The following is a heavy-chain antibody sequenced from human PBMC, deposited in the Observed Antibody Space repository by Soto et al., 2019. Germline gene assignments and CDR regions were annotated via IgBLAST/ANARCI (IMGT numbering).Heavy chain of an antibody. CDR1: GFTFSSYW. Sequence: VQLVESGGGLVQPGGSLRLSCAASGFTFSSYWMHWVRQTPGKGLVWVSRIKYTGSTTDYADSVKGRFTISRDNAKNTLYLQMSNLSAEDTAVYYCARGLLNLYGMDVWGQGTTVTVSS. CDR3: ARGLLNLYGMDV. V-gene: IGHV3-74*01. CDR2: IKYTGSTT. J-gene: IGHJ6*02. D-gene: IGHD2-15*01.